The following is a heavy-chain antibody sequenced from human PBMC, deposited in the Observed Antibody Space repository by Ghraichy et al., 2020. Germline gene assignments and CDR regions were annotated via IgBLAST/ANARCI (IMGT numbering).Heavy chain of an antibody. CDR3: ARVGALWYSPHFDY. J-gene: IGHJ4*02. V-gene: IGHV3-48*02. Sequence: GGSLRLSCAASGFTFSSYSMNWVRQAPGKGLEWVSYISSSSSTIYYADSVKGRFTISRDNAKNSLYLQMNSLRDEDTAVYYCARVGALWYSPHFDYWGQGTLVTVSS. CDR2: ISSSSSTI. CDR1: GFTFSSYS. D-gene: IGHD3-10*01.